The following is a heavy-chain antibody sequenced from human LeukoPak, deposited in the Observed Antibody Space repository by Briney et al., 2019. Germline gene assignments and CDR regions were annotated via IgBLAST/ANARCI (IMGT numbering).Heavy chain of an antibody. CDR1: GGSISSGGYY. V-gene: IGHV4-31*03. Sequence: SETLSLTCTVSGGSISSGGYYWSWIRQHPGKGLKWIGYIYYSGSTYYNPSLKSRVTISVDTSKNQFSLKLSSVTAADTAVYYCARDKYYDFWSGYRGVGPPYGMDVWGQGTTVTVSS. D-gene: IGHD3-3*01. CDR2: IYYSGST. CDR3: ARDKYYDFWSGYRGVGPPYGMDV. J-gene: IGHJ6*02.